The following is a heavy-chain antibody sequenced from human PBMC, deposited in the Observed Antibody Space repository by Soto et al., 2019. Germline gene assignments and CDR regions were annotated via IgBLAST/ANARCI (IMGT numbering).Heavy chain of an antibody. V-gene: IGHV1-69*01. D-gene: IGHD2-21*01. J-gene: IGHJ5*01. CDR1: GGTVSGYA. CDR3: AWGLSHLHMYNWFDS. CDR2: IVPIFGTT. Sequence: QVPLVQSGAEVKRPGSSVTVSCKASGGTVSGYAIIWVRQVPGQGLEWIGGIVPIFGTTNYAQRFQGRVTFSADDSTVAAYMELDSLKSEDSALYYCAWGLSHLHMYNWFDSWGQGTLVTVSS.